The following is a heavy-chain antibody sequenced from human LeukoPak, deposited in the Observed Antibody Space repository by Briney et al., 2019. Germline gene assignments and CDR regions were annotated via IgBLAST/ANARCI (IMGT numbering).Heavy chain of an antibody. D-gene: IGHD2-2*01. CDR1: GYTFTSYF. J-gene: IGHJ4*02. V-gene: IGHV1-69*13. CDR3: ARSRRAAVVVPAATYYFDY. Sequence: SVKVSCKASGYTFTSYFMHWVRQAPGQGLEWMGGIIPIFGTANNAQKFQGRVTITADESTSTAYMELSSLRSEDTAVYYCARSRRAAVVVPAATYYFDYWGQGTLVTVSS. CDR2: IIPIFGTA.